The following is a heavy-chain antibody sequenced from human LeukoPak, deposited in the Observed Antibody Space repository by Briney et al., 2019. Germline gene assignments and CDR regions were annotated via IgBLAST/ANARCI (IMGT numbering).Heavy chain of an antibody. J-gene: IGHJ4*02. CDR3: PFSPGEY. D-gene: IGHD3-16*01. CDR1: GYTFTDYY. V-gene: IGHV1-2*02. Sequence: ASVRVSCKASGYTFTDYYIHWVRQAPGQGLEWMGWINPNSDYTFYAQKFQGRVTLTRDTSISTVYLELTTLTSDDTALYYCPFSPGEYWGQGTLVSVSA. CDR2: INPNSDYT.